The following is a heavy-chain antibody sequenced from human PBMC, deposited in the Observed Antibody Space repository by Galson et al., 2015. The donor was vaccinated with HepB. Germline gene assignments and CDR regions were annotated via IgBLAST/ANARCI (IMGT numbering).Heavy chain of an antibody. V-gene: IGHV4-34*01. CDR2: INHSGST. CDR3: ARKLELRRRWFDP. D-gene: IGHD1-7*01. Sequence: SETLSLTCAVYGGSFSGYYWSWIRQPPGKGLEWIGEINHSGSTNYNPSLKSRVTISVETSKNQFSLKLSSVTAADTAVYYCARKLELRRRWFDPWGQGTLVTVSS. J-gene: IGHJ5*02. CDR1: GGSFSGYY.